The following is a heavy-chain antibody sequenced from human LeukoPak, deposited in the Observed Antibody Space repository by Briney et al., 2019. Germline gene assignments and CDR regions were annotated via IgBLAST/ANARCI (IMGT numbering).Heavy chain of an antibody. V-gene: IGHV3-74*01. CDR3: AKGDDIHAFDI. Sequence: GGSLRLSCAASGFTFSPYWMHWVRQAPGKGLVWVSHVNSDGSSTNYADSVAGRFTISRDNAKNTLYLQMNSLRAEDTAGYYCAKGDDIHAFDIWGQGTMVTVSS. CDR2: VNSDGSST. CDR1: GFTFSPYW. J-gene: IGHJ3*02.